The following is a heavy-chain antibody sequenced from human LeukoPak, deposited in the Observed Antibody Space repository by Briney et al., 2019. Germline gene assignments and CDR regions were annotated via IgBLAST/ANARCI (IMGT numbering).Heavy chain of an antibody. CDR2: INPTGGST. V-gene: IGHV1-46*01. J-gene: IGHJ4*02. CDR3: ARGLEYYDSSGSHFDY. D-gene: IGHD3-22*01. Sequence: ASVKVSCKASGYTFTSYYMNWVRQAPGHGLEWMGVINPTGGSTSYAQKFQGRVTMTRDTSTSTVYMELSSLRSEDTAVYYCARGLEYYDSSGSHFDYWGQGTLVTVSS. CDR1: GYTFTSYY.